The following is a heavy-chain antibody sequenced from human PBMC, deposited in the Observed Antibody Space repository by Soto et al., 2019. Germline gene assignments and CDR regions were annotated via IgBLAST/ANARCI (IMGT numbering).Heavy chain of an antibody. CDR2: IWYDGSNK. CDR1: GFTFSSYG. Sequence: GGSLRLSCAASGFTFSSYGMHWVRQAPGKGLEWVAVIWYDGSNKYYADSVKGRFTISRDNSKNTLYLQMNSLRAEDTAVYYCARDRDYYGSGTMGYWGQGTLVTVSS. V-gene: IGHV3-33*01. D-gene: IGHD3-10*01. CDR3: ARDRDYYGSGTMGY. J-gene: IGHJ4*02.